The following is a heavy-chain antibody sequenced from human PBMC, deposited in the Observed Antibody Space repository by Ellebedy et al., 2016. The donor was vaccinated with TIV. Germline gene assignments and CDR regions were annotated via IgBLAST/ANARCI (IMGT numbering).Heavy chain of an antibody. D-gene: IGHD3-10*01. CDR2: INHSGST. Sequence: SETLSLTXAVYGGSFSGYYWSWIRQPPGKGLEWIGEINHSGSTNYNPSLKSRVTISVDTSKNQFSLKLSSVTAADTAVYYCARFVSVRAGYYYYGMDVWGQGTTVTVSS. CDR3: ARFVSVRAGYYYYGMDV. CDR1: GGSFSGYY. J-gene: IGHJ6*02. V-gene: IGHV4-34*01.